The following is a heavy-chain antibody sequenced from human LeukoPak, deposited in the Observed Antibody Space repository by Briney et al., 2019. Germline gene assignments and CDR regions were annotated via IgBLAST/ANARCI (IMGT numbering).Heavy chain of an antibody. D-gene: IGHD3-10*01. J-gene: IGHJ5*02. Sequence: SETLSLTCTVSGGSISSYYWSWIRQPPGKGLEWIGYIYTSGSTNYNPSLKSRVTISVDTSKNQFSLKLSSVTAADTAVYYCARTWFSIIDPWGQGTLVTVSS. CDR1: GGSISSYY. CDR2: IYTSGST. CDR3: ARTWFSIIDP. V-gene: IGHV4-4*09.